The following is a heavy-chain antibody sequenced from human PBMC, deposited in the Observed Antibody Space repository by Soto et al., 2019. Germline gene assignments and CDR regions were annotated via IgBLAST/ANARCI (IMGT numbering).Heavy chain of an antibody. Sequence: QLQLQESGPGLVKSSETLSLTCTVSGGSISSSHYWGWIRQPPGKGLVWIGSVFYSGSPYYSPSFKGRTPISVDTSKNHFSLRVRSVTATDTAVYFCARHYNTGAFFDYWGQGNLVTVSS. CDR3: ARHYNTGAFFDY. D-gene: IGHD1-20*01. CDR2: VFYSGSP. V-gene: IGHV4-39*01. CDR1: GGSISSSHY. J-gene: IGHJ4*02.